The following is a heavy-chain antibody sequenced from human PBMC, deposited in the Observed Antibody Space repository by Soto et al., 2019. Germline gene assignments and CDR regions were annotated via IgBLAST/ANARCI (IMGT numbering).Heavy chain of an antibody. D-gene: IGHD7-27*01. Sequence: ASVKVSCKTSGYMFTNYFMHWVRQAPGQGLEWMGLINPSDGSTTYAQRFQGRVTLTRDTSTSTVYMELSSLRSDDTAVYYCARLPNLYYYYFDVWGKGTTVTVSS. CDR3: ARLPNLYYYYFDV. CDR1: GYMFTNYF. J-gene: IGHJ6*03. CDR2: INPSDGST. V-gene: IGHV1-46*01.